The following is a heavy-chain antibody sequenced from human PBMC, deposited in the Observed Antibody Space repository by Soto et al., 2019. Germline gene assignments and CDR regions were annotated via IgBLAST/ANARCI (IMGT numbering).Heavy chain of an antibody. Sequence: RLSCAASGFTFSSYGMHWVRQAPGEGLEWVAVISYDGSNKYYADSVKGRFTISRDNSKNTLYLQMNSLRAGDTAVYYCAKDSWAPYAYSYGSFDYWGQGTLVTVSS. CDR1: GFTFSSYG. D-gene: IGHD5-18*01. J-gene: IGHJ4*02. CDR2: ISYDGSNK. CDR3: AKDSWAPYAYSYGSFDY. V-gene: IGHV3-30*18.